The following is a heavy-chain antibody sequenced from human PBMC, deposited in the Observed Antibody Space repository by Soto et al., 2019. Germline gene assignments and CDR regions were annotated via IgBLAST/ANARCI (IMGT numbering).Heavy chain of an antibody. J-gene: IGHJ4*02. CDR3: ARDNGAAAGTLGY. CDR2: INGDGRST. CDR1: GFTFSNYW. D-gene: IGHD6-13*01. Sequence: VRSLRLSCAASGFTFSNYWMHWVRQAPGKGLVWVSRINGDGRSTDYADSVKGRFSISRDNAKNTLSLLVSSLRAEDTAVYYCARDNGAAAGTLGYWGQGTLVSVSS. V-gene: IGHV3-74*01.